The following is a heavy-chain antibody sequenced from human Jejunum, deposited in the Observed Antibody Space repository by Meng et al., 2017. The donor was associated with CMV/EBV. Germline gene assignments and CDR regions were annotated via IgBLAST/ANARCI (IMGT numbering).Heavy chain of an antibody. Sequence: SGGSLSSYYRSYIRQPPGKGLEWIAYIYYSGSTNYNPSLRSRVIISVDTSKNQFSLKLSSVTAADTAVYYCARIGTTSRFGSFDIWGQGTMVTVSS. J-gene: IGHJ3*02. CDR2: IYYSGST. V-gene: IGHV4-59*01. D-gene: IGHD1-7*01. CDR3: ARIGTTSRFGSFDI. CDR1: GGSLSSYY.